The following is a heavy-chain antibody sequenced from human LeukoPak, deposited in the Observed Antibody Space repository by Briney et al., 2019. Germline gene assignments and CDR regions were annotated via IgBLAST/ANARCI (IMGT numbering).Heavy chain of an antibody. D-gene: IGHD3-10*01. J-gene: IGHJ4*02. CDR1: GFTFSSYA. CDR2: ISGGGGST. CDR3: AKAPYGSGTYNYFDF. Sequence: PGGSLRLSCAASGFTFSSYAMSWVRQAPGKGLEWVSTISGGGGSTYYADSVKGRFTISTDNSENTLYLQVNSLRAEDTAVYYCAKAPYGSGTYNYFDFWGRGTLVTVSS. V-gene: IGHV3-23*01.